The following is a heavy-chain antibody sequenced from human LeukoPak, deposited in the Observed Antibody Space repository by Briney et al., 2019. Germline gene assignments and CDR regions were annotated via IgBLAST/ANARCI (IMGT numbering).Heavy chain of an antibody. V-gene: IGHV3-48*04. CDR2: ISGSSSGSTI. J-gene: IGHJ4*02. CDR1: GFTVNKYS. Sequence: PGGSLRLSCAASGFTVNKYSMNWVRQAPGKGLEWVSYISGSSSGSTIYYADSVRGRFTISRDNARNSLYLQMNSLRAEDTAVYYCVFLFDYWGQGNLVTVSS. D-gene: IGHD2/OR15-2a*01. CDR3: VFLFDY.